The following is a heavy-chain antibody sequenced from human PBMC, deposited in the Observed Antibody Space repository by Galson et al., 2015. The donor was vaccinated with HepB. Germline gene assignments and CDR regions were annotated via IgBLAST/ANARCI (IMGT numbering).Heavy chain of an antibody. CDR2: IIPILGIA. CDR3: AIATRGYDSSGYYSDY. Sequence: SVKVSCKASGGTFSSYTISWVRQTPGQGLEWMGRIIPILGIANYAQKFQGRVTITADKSTSTAYMELSSLRSEDTAVYYCAIATRGYDSSGYYSDYWGQGTLVTVSS. V-gene: IGHV1-69*02. CDR1: GGTFSSYT. D-gene: IGHD3-22*01. J-gene: IGHJ4*02.